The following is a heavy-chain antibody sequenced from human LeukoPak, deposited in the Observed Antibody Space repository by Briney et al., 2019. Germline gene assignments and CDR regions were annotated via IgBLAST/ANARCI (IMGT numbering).Heavy chain of an antibody. V-gene: IGHV3-23*01. CDR1: GFTFSSYG. CDR2: ISGSGGST. D-gene: IGHD2-15*01. Sequence: GGTLRLSCAASGFTFSSYGMSWVRRAPGKGLEWVSAISGSGGSTYYADSVKGRFTISRDNSKNTLYLQMNSLRAEDTAVYYCAKDAPYCSGGSCYDHFDYWGQGTLVTVSS. CDR3: AKDAPYCSGGSCYDHFDY. J-gene: IGHJ4*02.